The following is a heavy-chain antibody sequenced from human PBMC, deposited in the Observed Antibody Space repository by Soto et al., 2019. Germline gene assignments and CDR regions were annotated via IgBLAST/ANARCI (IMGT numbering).Heavy chain of an antibody. V-gene: IGHV3-74*01. Sequence: EVQLVESGGGLVQPGGSLRLSCATSRFPSSSSWMHWVRQAPGKGLVWVSRINSDGISTNYADSVKGRFTISRDNAKNTLYLQMNNLSAEDTAVYYCAVIDCGGDCYPEYWGQGSLVTVSS. CDR2: INSDGIST. CDR3: AVIDCGGDCYPEY. CDR1: RFPSSSSW. D-gene: IGHD2-21*02. J-gene: IGHJ4*02.